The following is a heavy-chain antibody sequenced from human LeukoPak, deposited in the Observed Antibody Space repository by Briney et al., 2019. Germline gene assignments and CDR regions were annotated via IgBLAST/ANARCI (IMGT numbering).Heavy chain of an antibody. CDR1: GYTFTSHF. J-gene: IGHJ6*03. CDR2: INPRGGST. D-gene: IGHD2-15*01. V-gene: IGHV1-46*01. Sequence: GASVKVSCKASGYTFTSHFMHWVRQAPGQGLEWMGIINPRGGSTSYTQKFQERVTITRDMSTSTAYMELSSLRSDDTAVYYCASLDCSGGSCYSGRLTAAYYYMDVWGKGTTVTVSS. CDR3: ASLDCSGGSCYSGRLTAAYYYMDV.